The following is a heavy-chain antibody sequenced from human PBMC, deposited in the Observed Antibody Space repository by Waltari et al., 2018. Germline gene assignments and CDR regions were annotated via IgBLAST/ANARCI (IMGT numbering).Heavy chain of an antibody. D-gene: IGHD4-17*01. CDR3: ARDTDDYGDCN. CDR2: ISSSSSSYI. Sequence: EVQLVESGGGLVKPGGSVRLSCAASGFTFSSYSMNWVRKAPGKGLEWVSPISSSSSSYIYYADSVKGRFTISRDNAKNSLYLQMNSLRAEDTAVYYCARDTDDYGDCNWGQGTLVTVSS. J-gene: IGHJ4*02. V-gene: IGHV3-21*01. CDR1: GFTFSSYS.